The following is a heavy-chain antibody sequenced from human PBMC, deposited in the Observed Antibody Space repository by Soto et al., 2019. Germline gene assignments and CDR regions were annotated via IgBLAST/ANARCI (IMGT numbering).Heavy chain of an antibody. CDR3: ARDLSWGSNWYYYMDV. CDR1: GFSFSPYV. Sequence: GGSLRLSCVASGFSFSPYVMAWVRQAPGKGLEWVSAIRSNTAITHYADSVKGRFTVSRDNARNSLYLQMNSLRAEDTAVYYCARDLSWGSNWYYYMDVWGKGTTVTVSS. V-gene: IGHV3-48*01. D-gene: IGHD7-27*01. CDR2: IRSNTAIT. J-gene: IGHJ6*03.